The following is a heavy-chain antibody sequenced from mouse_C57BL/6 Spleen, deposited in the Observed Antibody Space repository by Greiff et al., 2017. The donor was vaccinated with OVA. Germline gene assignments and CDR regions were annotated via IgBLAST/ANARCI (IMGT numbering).Heavy chain of an antibody. V-gene: IGHV5-4*01. CDR2: ISDGGSYT. CDR1: GFTFSSYA. J-gene: IGHJ4*01. CDR3: AREALGLYYAMDY. Sequence: EVKVEESGGGLVKPGGSLKLSCAASGFTFSSYAMSWVRQTPEKRLEWVATISDGGSYTYYPDNVKGRFTISRDNAKNNLYLQMSHLKSEDTAMYYCAREALGLYYAMDYWGQGTSVTVSS. D-gene: IGHD4-1*01.